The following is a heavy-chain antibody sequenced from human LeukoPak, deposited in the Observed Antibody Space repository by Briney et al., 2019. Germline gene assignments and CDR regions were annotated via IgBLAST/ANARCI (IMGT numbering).Heavy chain of an antibody. CDR3: AITMVRGVIIE. CDR2: IYTSGST. CDR1: GGSISSYY. D-gene: IGHD3-10*01. V-gene: IGHV4-4*07. J-gene: IGHJ4*02. Sequence: KPSETLTLTCTVSGGSISSYYLSWIRQPPGKGLEWIWRIYTSGSTNYNPSLQSRVTISVDNAKNQSSLKLSAVTAADKAVYYCAITMVRGVIIEGARETRVTVSS.